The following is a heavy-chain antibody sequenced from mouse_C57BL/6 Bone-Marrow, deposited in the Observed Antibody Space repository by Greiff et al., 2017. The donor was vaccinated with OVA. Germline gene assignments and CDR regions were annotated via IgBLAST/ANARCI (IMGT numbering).Heavy chain of an antibody. V-gene: IGHV1-15*01. CDR2: IDPETGGT. Sequence: VQLQQSGAELVRPGASVTLSCKASGYTFTDYEMHWVKQTPVHGLEWIGAIDPETGGTAYNQKFKGKAILTADKSSSTAYMELRSLTSDDSAVYYCTREGLGPWFADGGQGTLVTVSA. CDR3: TREGLGPWFAD. CDR1: GYTFTDYE. J-gene: IGHJ3*01. D-gene: IGHD4-1*01.